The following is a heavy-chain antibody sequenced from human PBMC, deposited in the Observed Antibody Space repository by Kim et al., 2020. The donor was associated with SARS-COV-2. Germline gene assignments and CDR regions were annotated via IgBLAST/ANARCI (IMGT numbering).Heavy chain of an antibody. CDR2: IYSGGST. CDR1: GFTVSSNY. D-gene: IGHD6-6*01. V-gene: IGHV3-66*01. CDR3: ARVQSIAARQWLNYYYYMDV. J-gene: IGHJ6*03. Sequence: GGSLRLSCAASGFTVSSNYMSWVRQAPGKGLEWVSVIYSGGSTYYADSVKGRFTISRDNSKNTLYLQMNSLRAEDTAVYYCARVQSIAARQWLNYYYYMDVWGKGTTVTVSS.